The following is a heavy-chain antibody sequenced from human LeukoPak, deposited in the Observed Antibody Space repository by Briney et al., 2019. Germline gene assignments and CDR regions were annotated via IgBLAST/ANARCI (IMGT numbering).Heavy chain of an antibody. Sequence: ETLSFTCTVSGGSISSYYWSWIRQAPGKGLEWVANMKQDGSEKYYVDSVKGRFTISRDNAKNSLYLQMNSLRSEDTAVYYCATGLSAMVKMRVGYWGQGTLVTASS. J-gene: IGHJ4*02. CDR1: GGSISSYY. D-gene: IGHD5-18*01. V-gene: IGHV3-7*03. CDR3: ATGLSAMVKMRVGY. CDR2: MKQDGSEK.